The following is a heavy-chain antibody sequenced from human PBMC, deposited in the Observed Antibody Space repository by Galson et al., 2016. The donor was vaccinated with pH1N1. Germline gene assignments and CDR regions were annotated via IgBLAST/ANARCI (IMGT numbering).Heavy chain of an antibody. D-gene: IGHD4-11*01. J-gene: IGHJ4*02. CDR1: GYTFTTYW. CDR3: ARLIGGGYSGREFGY. CDR2: VYPPDSDT. Sequence: QSGAEVKKAGESLKISCKGSGYTFTTYWIAWVRQMPGKGLEWMGIVYPPDSDTRYSPSFEGQVTISADKSISTAYLQWSSLKASATAVDYCARLIGGGYSGREFGYGGQGTQVTV. V-gene: IGHV5-51*03.